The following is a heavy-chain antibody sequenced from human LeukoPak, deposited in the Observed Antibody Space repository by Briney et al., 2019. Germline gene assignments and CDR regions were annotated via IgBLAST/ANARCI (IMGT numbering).Heavy chain of an antibody. CDR1: GYTFTSYD. Sequence: GASVKVSCKASGYTFTSYDINWVRQATGQGLEWMGWMNPNSGNTDYAQKFQGRVTMTRNTSISTAYMELSSLRSEDTAVYYCARARGYCSSTSCCYMDVWGKGTTVTVSS. J-gene: IGHJ6*03. CDR2: MNPNSGNT. V-gene: IGHV1-8*01. D-gene: IGHD2-2*01. CDR3: ARARGYCSSTSCCYMDV.